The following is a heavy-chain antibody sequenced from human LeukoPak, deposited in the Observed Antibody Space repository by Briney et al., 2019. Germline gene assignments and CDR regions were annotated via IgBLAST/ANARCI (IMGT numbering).Heavy chain of an antibody. J-gene: IGHJ4*02. V-gene: IGHV3-23*01. D-gene: IGHD5-18*01. CDR1: GFTFSSYA. CDR3: AKVGGDTAMVTLIDY. CDR2: ISGSGGST. Sequence: GGSLRLSCAASGFTFSSYAMSWVRQAPGKGLEWVSAISGSGGSTYYADSVKGRFTISRDNPKNTLYLQMNSLRAEDTAVYYCAKVGGDTAMVTLIDYWGQGTLVTVSS.